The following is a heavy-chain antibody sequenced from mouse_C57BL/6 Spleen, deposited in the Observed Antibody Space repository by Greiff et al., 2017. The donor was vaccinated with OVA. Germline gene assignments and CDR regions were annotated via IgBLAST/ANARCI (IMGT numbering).Heavy chain of an antibody. D-gene: IGHD4-1*01. J-gene: IGHJ3*01. Sequence: EVQGVESGGGLVKPGGSLKLAGAEEGGKGREEGMTWVRQAPEKGLEWVAYISSGSSTIYYADTVKGRFTISRDNAKNTLFLQMTSLRSEDTAMYYCARPGLTGTFAYWGQGTLVTVSA. CDR1: GGKGREEG. CDR2: ISSGSSTI. CDR3: ARPGLTGTFAY. V-gene: IGHV5-17*01.